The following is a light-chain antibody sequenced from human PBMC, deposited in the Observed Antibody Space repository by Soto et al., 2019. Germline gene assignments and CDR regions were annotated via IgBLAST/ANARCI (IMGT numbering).Light chain of an antibody. CDR3: QQYNNWPPST. CDR2: GAS. J-gene: IGKJ4*01. Sequence: EIVMTQSPATLSVSPGERSTLSCISSQSVSSNLAWYQQKPGQAPRLLIYGASTRATGIPARFSGSGSGAEFTLTISSLQSEDFAVYYCQQYNNWPPSTFGGGTKVDIK. V-gene: IGKV3-15*01. CDR1: QSVSSN.